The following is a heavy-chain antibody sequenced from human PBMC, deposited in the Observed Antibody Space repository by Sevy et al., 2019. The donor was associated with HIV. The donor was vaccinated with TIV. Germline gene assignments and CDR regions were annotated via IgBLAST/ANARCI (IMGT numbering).Heavy chain of an antibody. CDR3: ARQGVLRYFDWFSSSGFIVDI. CDR1: GYSFTSYW. CDR2: IYPGDSDT. V-gene: IGHV5-51*01. Sequence: GESLMISCKGSGYSFTSYWIGWVRQMPGKGLEWMGIIYPGDSDTRYSPSFQGQVTISADKSISTAYLQWSSLKASDTAMYYCARQGVLRYFDWFSSSGFIVDIWGQGTMVTVSS. J-gene: IGHJ3*02. D-gene: IGHD3-9*01.